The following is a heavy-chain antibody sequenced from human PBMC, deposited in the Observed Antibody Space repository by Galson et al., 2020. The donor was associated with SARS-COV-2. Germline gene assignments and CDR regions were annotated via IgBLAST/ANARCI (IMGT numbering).Heavy chain of an antibody. V-gene: IGHV3-23*03. J-gene: IGHJ4*02. Sequence: GGSLRLSCAASGFNFSTYTMNWVRQAPGKGLQYVSVTYSGGTTYYADSVKGRFTVSRDNSKNTLFLQMNGLRVEDTAIYYCAKDLALLDSWGQGTLVTASS. CDR3: AKDLALLDS. CDR1: GFNFSTYT. CDR2: TYSGGTT. D-gene: IGHD5-12*01.